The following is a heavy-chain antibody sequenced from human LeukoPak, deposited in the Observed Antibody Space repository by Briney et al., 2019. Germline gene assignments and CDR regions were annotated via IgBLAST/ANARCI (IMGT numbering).Heavy chain of an antibody. V-gene: IGHV4-4*02. Sequence: SETLSLTCAVSGGSISSSNWWSWVRQPPGKGLEWIGEIYHSGSTNYNPSLKSRVTISVDKSKNQFSLKLSSVTAADTAVYYCAREYSSGWAQGYYYYGMDVWGQGTTVTVSS. CDR3: AREYSSGWAQGYYYYGMDV. D-gene: IGHD6-19*01. CDR1: GGSISSSNW. J-gene: IGHJ6*02. CDR2: IYHSGST.